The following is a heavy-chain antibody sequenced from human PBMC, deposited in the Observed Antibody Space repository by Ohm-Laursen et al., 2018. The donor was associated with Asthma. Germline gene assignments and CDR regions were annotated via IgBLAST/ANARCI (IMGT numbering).Heavy chain of an antibody. Sequence: SLRLSCSASGFTFSSYAMHWVRQAPGKGLEWVAVISYDGSNKYYADSVKGRFTISRDNSKNTLYLQMNSLRAEDTAVYYCAREKTPLSLNVMGMDVWGQGTTVTVSS. J-gene: IGHJ6*02. CDR1: GFTFSSYA. V-gene: IGHV3-30-3*01. CDR2: ISYDGSNK. CDR3: AREKTPLSLNVMGMDV. D-gene: IGHD3-16*02.